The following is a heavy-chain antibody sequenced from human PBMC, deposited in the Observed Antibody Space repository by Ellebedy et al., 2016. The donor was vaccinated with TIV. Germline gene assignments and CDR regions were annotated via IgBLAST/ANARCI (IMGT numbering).Heavy chain of an antibody. J-gene: IGHJ4*02. CDR1: GFPFINYA. CDR3: AKGDTTTVVVTYDY. D-gene: IGHD3-22*01. V-gene: IGHV3-23*01. CDR2: ISGGADIT. Sequence: GESLKISXAASGFPFINYAMSWVRQAPGKGLEWISVISGGADITYYADSVKGRFTVSRDNSKNTLYLQMSSLRVDDTAVYYCAKGDTTTVVVTYDYWGQGTLVTVSS.